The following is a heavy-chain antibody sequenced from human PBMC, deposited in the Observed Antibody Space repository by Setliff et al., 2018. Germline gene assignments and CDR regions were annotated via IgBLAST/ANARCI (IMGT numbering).Heavy chain of an antibody. D-gene: IGHD3-10*01. CDR2: FYHSASS. V-gene: IGHV4-59*08. Sequence: SETLSLTCNVSGGSISSDYWSWIRQPPGKALEWIGYFYHSASSNYNPSLKGRVTMSADTSKNQLYLSLTSVSVADTAVYYCARSLSSGSYWNSRPFYSDYWGQGTLVTVSS. J-gene: IGHJ4*02. CDR3: ARSLSSGSYWNSRPFYSDY. CDR1: GGSISSDY.